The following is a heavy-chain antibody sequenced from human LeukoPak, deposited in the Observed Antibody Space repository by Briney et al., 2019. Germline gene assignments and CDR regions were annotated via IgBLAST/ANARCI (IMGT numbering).Heavy chain of an antibody. Sequence: GGSLRLSCAASGFTVSSNYMSWVRQAPGKGLEWVSVIYSGGSTYYADSVNGRFTISRDNSKNTLYLQMNSLRAEDTAVYYCARDAGSSPEYYFDYWGQGTLVTVSS. V-gene: IGHV3-53*01. CDR1: GFTVSSNY. J-gene: IGHJ4*02. D-gene: IGHD6-6*01. CDR3: ARDAGSSPEYYFDY. CDR2: IYSGGST.